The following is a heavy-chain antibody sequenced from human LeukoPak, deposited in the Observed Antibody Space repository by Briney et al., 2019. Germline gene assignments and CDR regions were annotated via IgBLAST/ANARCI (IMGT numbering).Heavy chain of an antibody. D-gene: IGHD1-1*01. CDR1: GRSFSGYY. Sequence: SETLSLTCAVYGRSFSGYYWSWIRQPPGKGLEWIGEINHSGSTNYNPSLKSRVTISVDTSKNQFSLKLSSVTAADTAVYYCARTTTLPYYYYYYMDVWGKGTTVTVSS. J-gene: IGHJ6*03. CDR3: ARTTTLPYYYYYYMDV. CDR2: INHSGST. V-gene: IGHV4-34*01.